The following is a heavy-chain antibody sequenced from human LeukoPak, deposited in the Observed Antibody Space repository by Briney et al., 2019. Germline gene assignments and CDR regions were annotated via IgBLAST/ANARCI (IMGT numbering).Heavy chain of an antibody. D-gene: IGHD2-2*01. CDR3: AKDGWVPAAMDYYYYGMDV. CDR1: GFTFSNCA. Sequence: GGSLRLSCAASGFTFSNCAMSWVRQAPGKGLEWVSTLSGTGGSTYYADSVKGRFTISRDNSKNTLYLQMNSLRAEDTAVYYCAKDGWVPAAMDYYYYGMDVWGQGTTVTVSS. V-gene: IGHV3-23*01. CDR2: LSGTGGST. J-gene: IGHJ6*02.